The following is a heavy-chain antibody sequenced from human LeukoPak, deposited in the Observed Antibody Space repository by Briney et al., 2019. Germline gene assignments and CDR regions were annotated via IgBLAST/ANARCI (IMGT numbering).Heavy chain of an antibody. CDR3: AKAPIAGAILDFDY. Sequence: GGSLRLSCAASGFTFSNAWMSWVRQAPGKGLEWVSAISGSGGSTYYADSVKGRFTISRDNSKNTLYLQMNSLRAEDTAVYYCAKAPIAGAILDFDYWGQGTLVTVSS. J-gene: IGHJ4*02. D-gene: IGHD3-16*02. CDR2: ISGSGGST. V-gene: IGHV3-23*01. CDR1: GFTFSNAW.